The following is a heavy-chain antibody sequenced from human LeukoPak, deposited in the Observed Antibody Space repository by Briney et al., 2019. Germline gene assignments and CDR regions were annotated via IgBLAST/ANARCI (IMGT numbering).Heavy chain of an antibody. D-gene: IGHD6-19*01. Sequence: KPSETPSLTCAVYGGSFSGYYWSWIRQPPGKGLEWMGEINHSGSTNYNPSLKSRVTISVDTSKNQFSLKLSSVTAADTAVYYCAKTHSSGWLLDYWGQGTLVTVSS. CDR2: INHSGST. CDR3: AKTHSSGWLLDY. J-gene: IGHJ4*02. V-gene: IGHV4-34*01. CDR1: GGSFSGYY.